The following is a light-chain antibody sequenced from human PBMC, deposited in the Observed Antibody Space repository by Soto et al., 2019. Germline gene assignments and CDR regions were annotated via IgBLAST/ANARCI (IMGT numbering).Light chain of an antibody. CDR1: QNINRR. V-gene: IGKV1-5*01. CDR3: QQYGNYPWT. Sequence: DIQMTQSPSTLSASVGDRVTITCRASQNINRRLAWYQQKPGKAPNLLISDASSLESGVPARFSGGGSGTEFTLTIISPQPADFSTLYCQQYGNYPWTFGQGTKVEIK. CDR2: DAS. J-gene: IGKJ1*01.